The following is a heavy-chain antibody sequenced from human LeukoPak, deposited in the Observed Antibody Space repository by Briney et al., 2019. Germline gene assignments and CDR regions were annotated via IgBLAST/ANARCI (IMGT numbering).Heavy chain of an antibody. CDR1: GFTFSSYA. CDR3: AKSVGSGSWGYYYGMDV. J-gene: IGHJ6*02. D-gene: IGHD3-10*01. V-gene: IGHV3-30-3*02. Sequence: GGSLRLSCAASGFTFSSYAMHWVRQAPGKGLEWVAVISYDGSNKYYADSVKGRFTISRDNSKNTLYLQMNSLRAEDTAVYYCAKSVGSGSWGYYYGMDVWGQGTTVTVSS. CDR2: ISYDGSNK.